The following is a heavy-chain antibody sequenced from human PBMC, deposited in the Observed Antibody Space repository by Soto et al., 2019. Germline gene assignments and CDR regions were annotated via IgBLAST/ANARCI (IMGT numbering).Heavy chain of an antibody. J-gene: IGHJ4*02. CDR1: CGSTSYGGYC. CDR2: INQGESS. CDR3: ARAEGGFFDF. V-gene: IGHV4-30-2*01. Sequence: PSETLSLTYTFFCGSTSYGGYCWRWSRQQPGQGLDRSGYINQGESSYNNQSLKRRVTITVDRSTYQFSLKLSSVTAADTAAYYCARAEGGFFDFWGKGTMVTVSP. D-gene: IGHD2-15*01.